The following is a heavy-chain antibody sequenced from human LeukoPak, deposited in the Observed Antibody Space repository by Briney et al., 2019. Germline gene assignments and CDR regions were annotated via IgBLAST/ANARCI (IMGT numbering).Heavy chain of an antibody. CDR2: ITRSGATT. CDR1: GFSFTDYY. CDR3: ARDPDYGDPY. J-gene: IGHJ4*02. V-gene: IGHV3-11*01. Sequence: GVSLRLSCSASGFSFTDYYMSWFRLSPDKGREWIAYITRSGATTEYADSVKGRFTISRVNAKNSLYLQMNSLRPDDTAVYYCARDPDYGDPYWGQGTLVTVSS. D-gene: IGHD4/OR15-4a*01.